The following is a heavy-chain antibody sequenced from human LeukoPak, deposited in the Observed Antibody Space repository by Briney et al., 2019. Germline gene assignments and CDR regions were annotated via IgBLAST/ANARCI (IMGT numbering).Heavy chain of an antibody. CDR2: ISGSGGST. CDR1: GFTFSSYA. J-gene: IGHJ4*02. V-gene: IGHV3-23*01. D-gene: IGHD6-13*01. CDR3: ANLSDIAAAAPPFDY. Sequence: GGSLRLSCAASGFTFSSYAMSWGRQGPGKGVGWGSAISGSGGSTYYADSVKCRFTISRDNSKNTLYLQMNSLRAEDTAVYYCANLSDIAAAAPPFDYWGQGTLVTVSS.